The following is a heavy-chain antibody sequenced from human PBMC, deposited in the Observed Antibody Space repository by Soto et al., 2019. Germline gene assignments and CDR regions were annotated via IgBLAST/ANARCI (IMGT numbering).Heavy chain of an antibody. CDR1: GFTFSGSA. V-gene: IGHV3-73*01. J-gene: IGHJ6*03. CDR3: TRPGLYYYGSGSYYNTTTYYYYYYMDV. Sequence: GGSLRLSCAASGFTFSGSAMHWVRQASGKGLEWVGRIRSKANSYATAYAASVKGRFTISRDDSKNTAYLQMNSLKTEDTAVYYCTRPGLYYYGSGSYYNTTTYYYYYYMDVWGKGTTVTVSS. CDR2: IRSKANSYAT. D-gene: IGHD3-10*01.